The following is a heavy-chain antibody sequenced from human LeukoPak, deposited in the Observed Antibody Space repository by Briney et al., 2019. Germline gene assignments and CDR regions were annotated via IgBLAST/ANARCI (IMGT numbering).Heavy chain of an antibody. Sequence: ASVKVSCKASGYTFSSHAIHWVRQAPGQRLEWMGWINDGNGNTKYPQKFQGRVPFTRDPSASTAYMELSSLRSEDTALSHCARGPGPYDYWGQGTLVTVSS. CDR1: GYTFSSHA. V-gene: IGHV1-3*01. CDR3: ARGPGPYDY. J-gene: IGHJ4*02. D-gene: IGHD3-10*01. CDR2: INDGNGNT.